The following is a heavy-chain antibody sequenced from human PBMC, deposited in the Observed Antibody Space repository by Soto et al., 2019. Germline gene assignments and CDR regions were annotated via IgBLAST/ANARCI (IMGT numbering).Heavy chain of an antibody. V-gene: IGHV4-59*08. D-gene: IGHD3-10*01. CDR1: GGSISSYY. Sequence: PSETLSLTCTVSGGSISSYYSSSFRQSPGKRMEWIGYVHHSWGSSYNPSLQSRVAISLDTSKSQFSLKVTSVTATDTAVYYCARQGFGPLHGLVDVWGQGTTVTVS. J-gene: IGHJ6*02. CDR3: ARQGFGPLHGLVDV. CDR2: VHHSWGS.